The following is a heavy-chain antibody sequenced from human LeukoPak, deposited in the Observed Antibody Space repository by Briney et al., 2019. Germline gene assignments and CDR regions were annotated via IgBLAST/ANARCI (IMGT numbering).Heavy chain of an antibody. J-gene: IGHJ4*02. Sequence: SETLSLTCTVSGGSISSYYWSWLRQPPGQGLEWIGYIYYSGSTYYNPSLKSRVTISVDTSKNQFSLKLSSVTAADTAVYYCARAIYYYDSSGYLDYWGQGTLVTVSS. D-gene: IGHD3-22*01. V-gene: IGHV4-59*12. CDR3: ARAIYYYDSSGYLDY. CDR1: GGSISSYY. CDR2: IYYSGST.